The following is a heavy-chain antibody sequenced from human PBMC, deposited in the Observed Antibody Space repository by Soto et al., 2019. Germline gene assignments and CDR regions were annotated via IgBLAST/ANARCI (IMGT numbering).Heavy chain of an antibody. D-gene: IGHD6-13*01. Sequence: PSETLSLTCTVSGGSISSGGYYWSWIRQHPGKGLEWIGYIYYSGSTYYNPSLKSRVTISVDTSKNQFSLKLSSVTAADTAVYYCARNQPEIAAAGTRDSWFDPWGQGTLVTVSS. V-gene: IGHV4-31*03. CDR3: ARNQPEIAAAGTRDSWFDP. CDR2: IYYSGST. CDR1: GGSISSGGYY. J-gene: IGHJ5*02.